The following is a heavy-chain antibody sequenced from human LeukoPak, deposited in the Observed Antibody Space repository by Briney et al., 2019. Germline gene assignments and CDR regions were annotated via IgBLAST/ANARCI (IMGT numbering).Heavy chain of an antibody. CDR1: GGTFSSYA. Sequence: SVKVSCKASGGTFSSYAIHWVRQAPGQGLEWMGGIIRIFSTTNYAQKFQGRVTISADESTSTAYMELCSLRSEDTAVYYCASGYCSTTSCYVNPYFDYWGQGTLVTVSS. D-gene: IGHD2-2*03. J-gene: IGHJ4*02. CDR2: IIRIFSTT. V-gene: IGHV1-69*13. CDR3: ASGYCSTTSCYVNPYFDY.